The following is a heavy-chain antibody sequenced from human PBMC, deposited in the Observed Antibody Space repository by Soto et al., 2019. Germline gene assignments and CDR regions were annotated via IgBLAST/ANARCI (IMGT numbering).Heavy chain of an antibody. CDR2: INTGNGNT. V-gene: IGHV1-3*04. D-gene: IGHD3-3*01. J-gene: IGHJ5*02. CDR3: ARDRSVLRFLEWLPTDNWFDP. Sequence: GASVKVSCKASGYTFTSYAMHWVRQAPGQRLEWMGWINTGNGNTKYSQKFQGRVTITRDTSASTAYMELSSLRSEDTAVYYCARDRSVLRFLEWLPTDNWFDPWGQGTLVTVSS. CDR1: GYTFTSYA.